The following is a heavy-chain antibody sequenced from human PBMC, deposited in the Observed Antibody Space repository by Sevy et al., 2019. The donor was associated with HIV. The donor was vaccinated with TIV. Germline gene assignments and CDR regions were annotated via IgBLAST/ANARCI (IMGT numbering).Heavy chain of an antibody. J-gene: IGHJ3*02. CDR3: TKDMVTFGGIIANSPGGFDM. V-gene: IGHV3-30*02. D-gene: IGHD3-16*02. CDR2: QPYDGSKE. Sequence: GGSLRLSCAASGFRFSSYGMNWVRQAPVKGLEWVAYQPYDGSKEDYADSVKGRFTISRDNSKNTLYLHMSSLRAEDTAVYYCTKDMVTFGGIIANSPGGFDMWGQGTMVTVSS. CDR1: GFRFSSYG.